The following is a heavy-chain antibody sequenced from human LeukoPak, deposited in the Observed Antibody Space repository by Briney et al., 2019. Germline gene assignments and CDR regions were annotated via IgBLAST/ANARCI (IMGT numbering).Heavy chain of an antibody. CDR3: AKESRIVATIDY. Sequence: GGSLRLSCAASGFTFSTYSMNWVRQAPGKGLEWVSSISSGSRYIYYADSVKGRFTISRGNSKNTLYLQMNSLRGEDTAVYYCAKESRIVATIDYWGQGTLVTVSS. CDR2: ISSGSRYI. CDR1: GFTFSTYS. D-gene: IGHD5-12*01. V-gene: IGHV3-21*01. J-gene: IGHJ4*02.